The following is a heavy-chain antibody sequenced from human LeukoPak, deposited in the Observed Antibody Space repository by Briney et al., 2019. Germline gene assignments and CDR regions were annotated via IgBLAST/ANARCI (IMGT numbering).Heavy chain of an antibody. V-gene: IGHV3-23*01. Sequence: GGPLRLSCAASGFIFSHYGMNWVRQAPGKGLEWVSGITSRSTTYYADSVKGRFTISRDNSKNMVWLQINSPTAEDTATYYCAKDGNWARFEDWGQGTLVTVSS. J-gene: IGHJ4*02. CDR3: AKDGNWARFED. D-gene: IGHD7-27*01. CDR2: ITSRSTT. CDR1: GFIFSHYG.